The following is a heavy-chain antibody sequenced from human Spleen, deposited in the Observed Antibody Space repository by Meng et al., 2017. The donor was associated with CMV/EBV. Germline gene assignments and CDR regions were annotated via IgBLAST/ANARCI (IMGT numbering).Heavy chain of an antibody. CDR1: EFNFSGSA. CDR2: IRSKDNNYAT. V-gene: IGHV3-73*01. J-gene: IGHJ4*02. CDR3: TSHGTAGTTDN. Sequence: GESLKISCAASEFNFSGSAMHWVRQASGKGLEWVGRIRSKDNNYATQYAASVKGRFTISRDDSKNTAYLQMNSLKTEDTAVYYCTSHGTAGTTDNWGQGTLVTVSS. D-gene: IGHD1-1*01.